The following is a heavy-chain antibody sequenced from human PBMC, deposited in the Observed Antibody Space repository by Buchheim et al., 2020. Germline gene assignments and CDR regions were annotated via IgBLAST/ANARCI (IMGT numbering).Heavy chain of an antibody. CDR3: ARGTTTATSKRGLDY. D-gene: IGHD4-11*01. CDR1: RGSLSGYS. Sequence: QVQLQQWGAGLLKPSETLSLTCAVYRGSLSGYSWTWIRQPPGKGLEWIGEINRSGGTSYNPSLTSRVTISLVPSRNQFSLNLTSVTAADTATYYCARGTTTATSKRGLDYWGQGT. CDR2: INRSGGT. V-gene: IGHV4-34*01. J-gene: IGHJ4*02.